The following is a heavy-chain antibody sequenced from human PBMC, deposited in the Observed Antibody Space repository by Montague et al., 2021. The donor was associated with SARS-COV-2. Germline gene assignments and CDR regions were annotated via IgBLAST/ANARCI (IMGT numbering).Heavy chain of an antibody. CDR3: ARDSLVASYYYYGVDV. Sequence: SEILSLTCTISGGSISGYYWNWIRQPPGKGLEWIGYIYSSGSTNYNPSLKSRVTMSVDTSKNQLSLNLSSVTAADTAVYYCARDSLVASYYYYGVDVWGQGTTVTVAS. CDR1: GGSISGYY. D-gene: IGHD2-2*01. V-gene: IGHV4-59*13. CDR2: IYSSGST. J-gene: IGHJ6*02.